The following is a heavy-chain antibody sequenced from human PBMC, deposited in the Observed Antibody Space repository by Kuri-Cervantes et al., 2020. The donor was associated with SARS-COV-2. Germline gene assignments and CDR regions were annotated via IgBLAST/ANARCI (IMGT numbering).Heavy chain of an antibody. Sequence: KVSCQGTGYSFTSYWIGWVRQMPGKGLEWMGIIYPGDSDTRYSPSFQGQVTISADKSISTAYLQWSSLKASDTAMYYCARQPVELVPFDYWGQGTLVTVSS. V-gene: IGHV5-51*01. CDR2: IYPGDSDT. D-gene: IGHD6-13*01. J-gene: IGHJ4*02. CDR3: ARQPVELVPFDY. CDR1: GYSFTSYW.